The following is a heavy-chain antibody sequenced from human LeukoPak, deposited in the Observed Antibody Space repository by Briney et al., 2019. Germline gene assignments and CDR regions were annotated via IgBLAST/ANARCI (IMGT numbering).Heavy chain of an antibody. V-gene: IGHV3-23*01. J-gene: IGHJ4*02. CDR3: ARASDHSGSYPGDY. CDR2: ISSGGGNT. Sequence: PGGSLRLSCAASGFTFSNYAMSWVRQAPGKGLEWVSTISSGGGNTYYTDSVKGRFTISRDNSKNTLYLQMNSLRAEDTAVYYCARASDHSGSYPGDYWGQGTLVTVSS. CDR1: GFTFSNYA. D-gene: IGHD1-26*01.